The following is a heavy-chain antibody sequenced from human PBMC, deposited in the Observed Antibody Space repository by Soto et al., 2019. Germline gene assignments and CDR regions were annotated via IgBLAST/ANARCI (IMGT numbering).Heavy chain of an antibody. J-gene: IGHJ4*02. CDR2: ISGSGGST. CDR1: GFTFSSYA. V-gene: IGHV3-23*01. CDR3: AKDLSIMITFGGVVFDY. Sequence: GGSLRLSCAASGFTFSSYAMSWVRQAPGKGLEWVSAISGSGGSTYYADSVKGRFTISRDNSKNTLYLQMNSLRAEDTAVYYCAKDLSIMITFGGVVFDYWGQGTLVTSPQ. D-gene: IGHD3-16*01.